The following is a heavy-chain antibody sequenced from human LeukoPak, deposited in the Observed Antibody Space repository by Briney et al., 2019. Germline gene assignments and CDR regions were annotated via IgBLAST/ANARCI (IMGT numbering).Heavy chain of an antibody. D-gene: IGHD3-22*01. J-gene: IGHJ4*02. CDR3: AAHYYDSSGYFDY. Sequence: LAASVKVSCKASGGTFSSYAISWVRQAPGQGLEWMGGITPIFGTTNYAQKFQGRVTITTGESTSTAYMELSSLRSEDTAVYYCAAHYYDSSGYFDYWGQGTLVTVSS. CDR1: GGTFSSYA. CDR2: ITPIFGTT. V-gene: IGHV1-69*05.